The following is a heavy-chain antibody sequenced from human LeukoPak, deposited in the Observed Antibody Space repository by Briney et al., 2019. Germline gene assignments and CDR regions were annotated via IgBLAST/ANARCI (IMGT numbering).Heavy chain of an antibody. CDR3: AKDGWVVLWFSL. D-gene: IGHD3-10*01. V-gene: IGHV3-30*18. J-gene: IGHJ4*02. CDR2: ISYDGSNK. CDR1: GFTFSSYG. Sequence: PGGSLRLSCAASGFTFSSYGMHWVRQAPGKGLEWVAVISYDGSNKYYADSVKGRFTISRDNSKNTLYLQMNSLRAEDTAVYYCAKDGWVVLWFSLWGQGTLVTASS.